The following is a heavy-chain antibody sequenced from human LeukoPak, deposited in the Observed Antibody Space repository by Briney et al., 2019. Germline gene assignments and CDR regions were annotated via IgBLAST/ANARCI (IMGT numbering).Heavy chain of an antibody. V-gene: IGHV4-4*07. CDR3: AREREGTVVVLGVTSSWFVA. CDR1: GGSISSYY. Sequence: PSETLSLTCTVSGGSISSYYWSWIRQPAGKGLEWSGHLYTSGSTNYNPSLKSRVTMSVDTSKNQFSLKLSSVTAADTAVYYCAREREGTVVVLGVTSSWFVAWGQGTLVSVSS. CDR2: LYTSGST. J-gene: IGHJ5*02. D-gene: IGHD2-15*01.